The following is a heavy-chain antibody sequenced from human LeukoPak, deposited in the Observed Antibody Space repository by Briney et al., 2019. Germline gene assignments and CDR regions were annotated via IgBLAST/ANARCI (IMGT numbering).Heavy chain of an antibody. CDR2: IYYSGST. CDR3: AREVRSGGYDY. D-gene: IGHD2-8*02. CDR1: GGSISSYY. Sequence: SETLSLTCTVSGGSISSYYWSWIRQHPGKGLEWIGYIYYSGSTYYNPSLKSRVTISVDTSKNQFSLKLSSVTAADTAVYYCAREVRSGGYDYWGQGTLVTVSS. J-gene: IGHJ4*02. V-gene: IGHV4-59*06.